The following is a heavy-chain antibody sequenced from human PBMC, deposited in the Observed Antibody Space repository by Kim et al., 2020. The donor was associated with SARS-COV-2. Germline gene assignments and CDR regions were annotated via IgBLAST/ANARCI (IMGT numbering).Heavy chain of an antibody. CDR3: AKVRARLLGYYYYGMDV. Sequence: VQVGFTISRDNSKNTLYLQRNSLRAEDTAVYYCAKVRARLLGYYYYGMDVWGQGTTVTVSS. J-gene: IGHJ6*02. V-gene: IGHV3-23*01. D-gene: IGHD2-8*02.